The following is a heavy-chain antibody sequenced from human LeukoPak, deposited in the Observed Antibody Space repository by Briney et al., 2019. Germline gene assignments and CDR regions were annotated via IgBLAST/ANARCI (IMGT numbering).Heavy chain of an antibody. Sequence: GRSLRLSCAASGFTFSSYGMHWVRQAPGKGLEWVAVISYDGSNKYYADSVKGRFTISRDNSKNTLYLQMNSLRAEDTAVYYCARDPYNTYCSSTSCPAPYYYYGMDVWGQGTTVTVSS. D-gene: IGHD2-2*01. CDR1: GFTFSSYG. CDR3: ARDPYNTYCSSTSCPAPYYYYGMDV. J-gene: IGHJ6*02. CDR2: ISYDGSNK. V-gene: IGHV3-30*03.